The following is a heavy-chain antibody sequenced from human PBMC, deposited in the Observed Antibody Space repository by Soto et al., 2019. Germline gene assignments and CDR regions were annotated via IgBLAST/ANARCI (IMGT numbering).Heavy chain of an antibody. Sequence: QLPLQESGPGLVKPSETLSLTCTVSGGSISSSNYYWGWIRQPPGKGLEWIGNIYYSRSTYYNPSLKSRVTISVDTSKNQFSLKRSSMTAADTAVYYFARRSSGSYSDYWGQGTLGTFSS. V-gene: IGHV4-39*01. CDR1: GGSISSSNYY. CDR2: IYYSRST. CDR3: ARRSSGSYSDY. D-gene: IGHD3-10*01. J-gene: IGHJ4*02.